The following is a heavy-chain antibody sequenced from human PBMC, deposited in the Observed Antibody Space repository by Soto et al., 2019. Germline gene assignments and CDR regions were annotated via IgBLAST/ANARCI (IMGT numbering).Heavy chain of an antibody. CDR3: AIAVAGTGSLDP. CDR2: INAGNGNT. Sequence: ASVKVSCKASGYTFTSYAMHWVRQAPGQRLEWMGWINAGNGNTKYSQKFQGRVTITRDTSASTAYMELSSLRSEDTAVYYCAIAVAGTGSLDPWGQGTLVTVSS. CDR1: GYTFTSYA. J-gene: IGHJ5*02. D-gene: IGHD6-19*01. V-gene: IGHV1-3*01.